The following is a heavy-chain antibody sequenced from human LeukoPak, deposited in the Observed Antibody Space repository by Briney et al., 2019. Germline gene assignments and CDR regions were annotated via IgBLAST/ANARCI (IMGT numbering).Heavy chain of an antibody. CDR1: GRSISSSSYY. D-gene: IGHD3-10*01. Sequence: SETLSLTCTVSGRSISSSSYYWRWIRHPPGKGLEWIGSIYYSGSTYYHPSLKSRVTISVDTSKNQFSLKLSSVTAADTAVYYCTRGSIAYYYMDVWGKGTTVTISS. CDR3: TRGSIAYYYMDV. CDR2: IYYSGST. J-gene: IGHJ6*03. V-gene: IGHV4-39*07.